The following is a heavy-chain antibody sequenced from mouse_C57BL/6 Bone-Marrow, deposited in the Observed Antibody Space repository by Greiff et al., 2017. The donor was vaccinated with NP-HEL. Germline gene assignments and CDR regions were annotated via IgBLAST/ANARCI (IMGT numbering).Heavy chain of an antibody. CDR1: GYTFTSYW. D-gene: IGHD1-1*01. CDR3: AIITTGKGFAY. Sequence: QVQLQQPGAELVMPGASVKLSCKASGYTFTSYWMHWVKQRPGQGLEWIGEIDPSDSYTNYNQKFKGKSTLTVDKSSSTAYMQLSSLTSEDSAVYYCAIITTGKGFAYWGQGTLVTVSA. V-gene: IGHV1-69*01. J-gene: IGHJ3*01. CDR2: IDPSDSYT.